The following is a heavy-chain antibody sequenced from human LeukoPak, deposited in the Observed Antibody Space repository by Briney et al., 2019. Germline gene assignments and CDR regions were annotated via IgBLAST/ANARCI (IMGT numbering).Heavy chain of an antibody. CDR3: ARHLAGDSLYRHFDY. J-gene: IGHJ4*02. CDR1: AITFSNSW. D-gene: IGHD5/OR15-5a*01. Sequence: PGGSLRLSCTASAITFSNSWMSWVRQAPGKGLEWVANIKEDGSETKYVDSVKGRFTISRDNAKNSLFLQMNSLRGEDTAIYYCARHLAGDSLYRHFDYWGQGTLSPSPQ. CDR2: IKEDGSET. V-gene: IGHV3-7*04.